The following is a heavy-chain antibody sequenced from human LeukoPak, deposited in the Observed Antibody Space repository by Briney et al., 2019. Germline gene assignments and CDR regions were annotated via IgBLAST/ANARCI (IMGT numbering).Heavy chain of an antibody. J-gene: IGHJ5*02. CDR2: ISYDGSNK. CDR1: GFTFSSYG. V-gene: IGHV3-30*03. D-gene: IGHD1-7*01. CDR3: ARLVLPNWFDP. Sequence: GGSLRLSCAASGFTFSSYGMHWVRQAPGKGLEWVAVISYDGSNKYYADSVKGRFTISRDNSKNTLYLQMNSLRAEDTAVYYCARLVLPNWFDPWGQGTLVTVSS.